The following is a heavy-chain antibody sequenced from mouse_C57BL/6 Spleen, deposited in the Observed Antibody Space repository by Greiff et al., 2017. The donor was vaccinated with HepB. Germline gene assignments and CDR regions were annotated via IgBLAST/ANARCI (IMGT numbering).Heavy chain of an antibody. CDR1: GYAFSSSW. CDR2: IYPGDGDT. CDR3: ARSRFYYGSSENYFDY. Sequence: VKVVESGPELVKPGASVKISCKASGYAFSSSWMNWVKQRPGKGLAWIGRIYPGDGDTNYNGKFKGKATLTADKSSSPAYMQLSSLTSEDSAVYFCARSRFYYGSSENYFDYWGQGTTLTVSS. D-gene: IGHD1-1*01. V-gene: IGHV1-82*01. J-gene: IGHJ2*01.